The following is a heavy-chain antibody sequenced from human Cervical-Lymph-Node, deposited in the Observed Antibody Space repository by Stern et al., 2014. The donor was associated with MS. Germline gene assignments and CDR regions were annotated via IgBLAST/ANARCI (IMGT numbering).Heavy chain of an antibody. CDR2: IKTDGSEK. D-gene: IGHD1-7*01. Sequence: EVQLLESGGGLVQPGESLRLSCAVSGFTFSNYWMTWVRPAPGQGLEWVASIKTDGSEKSYAASVKGRFTISRDNAKNSLYLQMNGLRAEDTAVYYCARAVRELGSWGQGTLVTVSS. CDR1: GFTFSNYW. CDR3: ARAVRELGS. V-gene: IGHV3-7*01. J-gene: IGHJ5*02.